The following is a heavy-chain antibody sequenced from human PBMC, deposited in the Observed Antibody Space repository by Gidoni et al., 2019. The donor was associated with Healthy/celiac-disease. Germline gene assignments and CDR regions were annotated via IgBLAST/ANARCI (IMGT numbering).Heavy chain of an antibody. J-gene: IGHJ6*03. V-gene: IGHV1-18*01. Sequence: QVQLVQSGAEVKKPGASVKVSCKASGSTFTSYGISWVRQAPGQGLEWMGWISAYNGNTNYAQKLQGRVTMTTDTSTSTAYMELRSLRSDDTAVYYCARVVAEYYYGSGRNYYYYYYMDVWGKGTTVTVSS. CDR2: ISAYNGNT. CDR1: GSTFTSYG. CDR3: ARVVAEYYYGSGRNYYYYYYMDV. D-gene: IGHD3-10*01.